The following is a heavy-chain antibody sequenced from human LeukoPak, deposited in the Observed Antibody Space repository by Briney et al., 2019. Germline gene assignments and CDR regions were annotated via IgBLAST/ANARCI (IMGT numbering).Heavy chain of an antibody. CDR1: GFTFSSYA. Sequence: PGGSLRLSCAASGFTFSSYAMSWVRQAPGKGLERVSAISGSGGSTYYADSVKGRFTISRDNSKNTLYLQMNSLRAEDTAVYYCAKDLGYYYDSSGYPRWGQGTLVTVSS. CDR3: AKDLGYYYDSSGYPR. D-gene: IGHD3-22*01. J-gene: IGHJ4*02. V-gene: IGHV3-23*01. CDR2: ISGSGGST.